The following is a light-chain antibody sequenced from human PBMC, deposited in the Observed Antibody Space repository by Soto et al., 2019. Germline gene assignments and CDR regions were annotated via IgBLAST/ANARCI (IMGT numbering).Light chain of an antibody. Sequence: EIVLTQSPGTLSLSPGERATLSCRASQSVISNYLAWYQQKPGLAPRLLIYGASSRATGIPDRFSGSGSGTDFTLTISRLEPEDFAGYYCQQYGSSPTFGQGTKVDIK. CDR1: QSVISNY. J-gene: IGKJ1*01. CDR2: GAS. CDR3: QQYGSSPT. V-gene: IGKV3-20*01.